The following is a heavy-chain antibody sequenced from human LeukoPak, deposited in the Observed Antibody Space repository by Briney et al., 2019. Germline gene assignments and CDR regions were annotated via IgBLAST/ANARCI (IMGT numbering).Heavy chain of an antibody. CDR2: IYHSGST. Sequence: SETLSLTCAVSGGSISSGGYSWSWIRQPPGEGLEWIGYIYHSGSTYYNPSLKSRVTISVDRSKNQFSLKLSSVTAADTAVYYCARGGTGDDAFDIWGQGTMVTVSS. CDR1: GGSISSGGYS. D-gene: IGHD7-27*01. CDR3: ARGGTGDDAFDI. V-gene: IGHV4-30-2*01. J-gene: IGHJ3*02.